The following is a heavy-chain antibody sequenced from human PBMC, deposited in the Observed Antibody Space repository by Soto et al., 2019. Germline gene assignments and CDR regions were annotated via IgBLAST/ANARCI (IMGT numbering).Heavy chain of an antibody. Sequence: QVQLVESGGGVVQPGRSLRLSCAASGFTLNNYGMHWVRQAPGKGLEWVAVIWSNGINKYYIDSVKGRFTISRDGSRNTLDLQMNTLRAEDTAVYYCARGRRAWPQGYLDSWGQGTPVTVSS. CDR3: ARGRRAWPQGYLDS. J-gene: IGHJ5*01. CDR2: IWSNGINK. V-gene: IGHV3-33*01. CDR1: GFTLNNYG. D-gene: IGHD1-1*01.